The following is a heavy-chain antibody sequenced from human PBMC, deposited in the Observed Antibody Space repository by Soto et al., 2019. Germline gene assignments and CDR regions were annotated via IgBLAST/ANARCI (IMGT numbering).Heavy chain of an antibody. CDR1: GGTFNSYV. D-gene: IGHD3-22*01. CDR2: IIPFLDTA. J-gene: IGHJ5*02. CDR3: AGTHFDTSGYFPSGLDL. V-gene: IGHV1-69*01. Sequence: VQLVQSGAEVKKPGSSVKVSCKPSGGTFNSYVLNWVRQAPGQGLEWMGGIIPFLDTAEYAEKFQGRLTITEDESTSTAYMDLSSLISEDTAVYYCAGTHFDTSGYFPSGLDLWGQGTLVPVAS.